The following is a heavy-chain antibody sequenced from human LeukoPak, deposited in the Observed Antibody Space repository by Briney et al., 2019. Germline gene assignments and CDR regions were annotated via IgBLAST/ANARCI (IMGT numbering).Heavy chain of an antibody. CDR1: GFTFSSSA. Sequence: GGSLRLSCAASGFTFSSSAMSWVRQAPGKGLEWVSAISNNGGYTYYADSVQGRFTISRDNSKSTLCLQMNSLRAEDTAVYYCAKDGPYSGSYYYSYWGQGTLVTVSS. CDR3: AKDGPYSGSYYYSY. CDR2: ISNNGGYT. V-gene: IGHV3-23*01. D-gene: IGHD1-26*01. J-gene: IGHJ4*02.